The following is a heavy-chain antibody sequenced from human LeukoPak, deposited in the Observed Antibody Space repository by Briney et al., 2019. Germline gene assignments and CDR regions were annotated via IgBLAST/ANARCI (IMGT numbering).Heavy chain of an antibody. Sequence: PSQTLSLTCTVSGGSISSGGYYWSWIRQHPGKGLEWIGYIYYSGSTYYNPSLKSRVTISVDTSKNQLSLKLSSVTAADTAVYYCARAKKPIVVVVAATRVPHWFDPWGQGTLVTVSA. CDR2: IYYSGST. D-gene: IGHD2-15*01. CDR1: GGSISSGGYY. V-gene: IGHV4-31*03. J-gene: IGHJ5*02. CDR3: ARAKKPIVVVVAATRVPHWFDP.